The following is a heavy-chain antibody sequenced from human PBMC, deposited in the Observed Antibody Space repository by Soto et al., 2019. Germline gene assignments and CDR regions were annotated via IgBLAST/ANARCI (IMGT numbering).Heavy chain of an antibody. CDR2: ISYDGSNK. CDR1: GFTFSSYG. V-gene: IGHV3-30*18. CDR3: AKEVQDYYYGMDV. J-gene: IGHJ6*02. Sequence: ESGGGVVQPGRSLRLSCAASGFTFSSYGMHWVRQAPGKGLEWVAVISYDGSNKYYADSVKGRFTISRDNSKNTLYLQMNSLRAEDTAVYYCAKEVQDYYYGMDVWGQGTTVTVSS. D-gene: IGHD1-1*01.